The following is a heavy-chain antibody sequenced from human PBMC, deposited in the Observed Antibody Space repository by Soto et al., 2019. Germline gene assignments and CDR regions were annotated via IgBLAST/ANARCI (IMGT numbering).Heavy chain of an antibody. CDR1: GYSFSNCG. CDR3: ARPDISSSWFGP. J-gene: IGHJ5*02. Sequence: ASVKVSCKASGYSFSNCGISWVRQAPGQGLEWMGWINTYNGNTNYAQKLQGRVTMTTDTSTSTVYMELRSLRSDDTAVYYCARPDISSSWFGPWGQGTLVTVSS. V-gene: IGHV1-18*01. D-gene: IGHD6-6*01. CDR2: INTYNGNT.